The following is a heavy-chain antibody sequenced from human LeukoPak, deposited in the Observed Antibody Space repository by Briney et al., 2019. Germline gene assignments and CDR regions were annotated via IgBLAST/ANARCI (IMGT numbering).Heavy chain of an antibody. J-gene: IGHJ4*02. V-gene: IGHV3-23*01. CDR2: ISGSGGST. CDR1: GFTFSSYA. Sequence: GGSLRLSCAASGFTFSSYAMSWVRQAPEKGLEWVSAISGSGGSTYYADSVKGRFTISRDNSKNTLYLQMNSLRAEVTAVYYCATQFAGYFDYWGQGTLVTVSS. D-gene: IGHD3-10*01. CDR3: ATQFAGYFDY.